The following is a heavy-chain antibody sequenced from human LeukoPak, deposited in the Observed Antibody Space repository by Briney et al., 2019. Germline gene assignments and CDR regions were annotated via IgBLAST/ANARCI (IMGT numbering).Heavy chain of an antibody. Sequence: ASVKVSRKASGYTFTSYGISWVRQAPGQGLEWMGWISAYNGNTNYAQKLQGRVTMTTDTSTSTAYMELRSLRSDDTAVYYCASGQDGWFGGPHFLDYWGQGTLVTVSS. D-gene: IGHD3-10*01. CDR3: ASGQDGWFGGPHFLDY. J-gene: IGHJ4*02. CDR1: GYTFTSYG. V-gene: IGHV1-18*01. CDR2: ISAYNGNT.